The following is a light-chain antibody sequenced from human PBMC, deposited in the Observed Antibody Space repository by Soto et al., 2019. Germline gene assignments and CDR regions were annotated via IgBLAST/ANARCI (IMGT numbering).Light chain of an antibody. Sequence: DIVLTLSPGTLSLSPGERATLSCRASQGLGGGFLAWFQQNPGHAPSLLILRASSRATGIPDRFRGSGAGSDFTLTISRLEPEDFVADYCQQNSSLASTVGQGTRLAIK. CDR3: QQNSSLAST. V-gene: IGKV3-20*01. CDR2: RAS. CDR1: QGLGGGF. J-gene: IGKJ5*01.